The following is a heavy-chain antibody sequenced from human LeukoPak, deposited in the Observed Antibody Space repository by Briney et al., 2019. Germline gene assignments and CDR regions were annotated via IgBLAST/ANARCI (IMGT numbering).Heavy chain of an antibody. D-gene: IGHD3-22*01. CDR1: GFTFGDYA. Sequence: PGGSLRLSCTASGFTFGDYAMSWVRQAPGKGLEWVGFIRSKAYGGTTEYAASVKGRFTISRDDSKGIAYLQMNSLKTEDTAVYYCAKAIRGSSGYKALFDYWGQGALVTVSS. CDR3: AKAIRGSSGYKALFDY. V-gene: IGHV3-49*04. J-gene: IGHJ4*02. CDR2: IRSKAYGGTT.